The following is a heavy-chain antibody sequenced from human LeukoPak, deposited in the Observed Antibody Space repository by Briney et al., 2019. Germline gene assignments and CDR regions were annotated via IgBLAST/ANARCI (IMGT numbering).Heavy chain of an antibody. V-gene: IGHV3-64D*06. J-gene: IGHJ5*02. CDR3: VKDDSYYYGTSSYVA. Sequence: GGSLRLSCSASGFTFSRYAMHWVRQAPGKGLEYVSVIGSNGGSTYYADSVKGRFTISRDNSKNTLYLQMSSLRAEDTAVYHCVKDDSYYYGTSSYVAWGQGTLVSVSS. D-gene: IGHD3-22*01. CDR2: IGSNGGST. CDR1: GFTFSRYA.